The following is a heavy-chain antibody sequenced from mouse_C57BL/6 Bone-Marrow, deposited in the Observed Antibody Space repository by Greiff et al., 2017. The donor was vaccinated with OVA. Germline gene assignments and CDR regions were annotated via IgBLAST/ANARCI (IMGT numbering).Heavy chain of an antibody. CDR3: ARRVGHYFDY. J-gene: IGHJ2*01. CDR1: GFTFSSYA. V-gene: IGHV5-4*01. Sequence: EVQRVESGGGLVKPGGSLKLSCAASGFTFSSYAMSWVRQTPEKRLEWVATISDGGSYTYYPDNVKGRFTISRDNAKNNLYLQMSHLKSEDTAMYYCARRVGHYFDYWGQGTTLTVSS. CDR2: ISDGGSYT. D-gene: IGHD1-1*02.